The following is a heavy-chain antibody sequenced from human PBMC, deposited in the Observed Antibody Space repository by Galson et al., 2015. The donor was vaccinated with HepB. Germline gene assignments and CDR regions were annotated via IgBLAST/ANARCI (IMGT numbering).Heavy chain of an antibody. CDR3: ARRGMWSPYYYYMDV. D-gene: IGHD2-21*01. V-gene: IGHV3-7*03. CDR1: GFTFSTYS. J-gene: IGHJ6*03. CDR2: IKQDGSEK. Sequence: SLRLSCAASGFTFSTYSMSWVRQAPGRGLEWVANIKQDGSEKYYVDSVRGRFTISRDNAKNSLYLQMNSLRAEDTAVYYCARRGMWSPYYYYMDVWGKGTTVTVSS.